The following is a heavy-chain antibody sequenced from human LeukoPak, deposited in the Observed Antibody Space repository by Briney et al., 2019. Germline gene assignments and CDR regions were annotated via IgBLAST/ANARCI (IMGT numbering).Heavy chain of an antibody. D-gene: IGHD6-13*01. CDR3: ARDFQQLVSSFSWFDP. Sequence: ASVKISCKASGYTFTGYYMHWVRQAPGQGLEWMGWINPNSGGTNYAQKFQGRVTMTRDTSISTAYMELSRLRSDDTAVYYCARDFQQLVSSFSWFDPWGQGTLVTVSS. CDR2: INPNSGGT. CDR1: GYTFTGYY. V-gene: IGHV1-2*02. J-gene: IGHJ5*02.